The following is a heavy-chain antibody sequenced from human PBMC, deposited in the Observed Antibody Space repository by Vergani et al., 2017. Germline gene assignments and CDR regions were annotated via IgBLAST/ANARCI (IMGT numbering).Heavy chain of an antibody. CDR3: VREGGDWGNYGLDV. CDR1: GYTFISYG. D-gene: IGHD2-21*02. CDR2: IGPYNDNT. J-gene: IGHJ6*02. V-gene: IGHV1-18*01. Sequence: QVQLVQSGAEAKEPGASVKVSCKASGYTFISYGLSWVRQAPGQGLEWMGWIGPYNDNTNYAQKMRGRVTMTTDTSTDTAYMELRRLRSDDTAVYFCVREGGDWGNYGLDVWGQGTTVTVSS.